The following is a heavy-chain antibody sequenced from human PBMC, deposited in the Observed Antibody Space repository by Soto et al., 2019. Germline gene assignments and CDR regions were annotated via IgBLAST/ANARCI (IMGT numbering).Heavy chain of an antibody. Sequence: PSETLSLTCTVSGGSISSGGYYWSWIRQHPGKGLEWIGYIYYSGSTYYNPSLKSRVTISVDTSKNQFSLKLSSVTAADTAVYYCARGRNYYDSSGVGRAFDIWGQGTMVTVS. CDR3: ARGRNYYDSSGVGRAFDI. CDR2: IYYSGST. V-gene: IGHV4-31*03. CDR1: GGSISSGGYY. D-gene: IGHD3-22*01. J-gene: IGHJ3*02.